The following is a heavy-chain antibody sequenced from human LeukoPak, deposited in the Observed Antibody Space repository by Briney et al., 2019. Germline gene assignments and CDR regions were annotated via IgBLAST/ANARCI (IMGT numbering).Heavy chain of an antibody. CDR1: GYTLTGYY. CDR2: INPNSGGT. V-gene: IGHV1-2*02. J-gene: IGHJ6*02. D-gene: IGHD3-10*01. Sequence: ASVKVSCKASGYTLTGYYMHWVRQAPGQGLEWMGWINPNSGGTNYAQKFQGRVTMTRDTSISTAYMELSRLRSDDTAVYYCARERAYYYGSGSYSPYGMDVWGQGTTVTVSS. CDR3: ARERAYYYGSGSYSPYGMDV.